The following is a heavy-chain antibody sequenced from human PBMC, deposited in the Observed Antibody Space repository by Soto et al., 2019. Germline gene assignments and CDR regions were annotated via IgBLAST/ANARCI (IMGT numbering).Heavy chain of an antibody. Sequence: SVKVSCKASGGTFSSYAISWVRQAPGQGLEWMGGIIPIFGTANYAQKFQGRVTITADESTSTAYMELSSLRSEDTAVYYCASDSPDYGGNSGANYYYYGMDVWGQGTTVTVSS. CDR2: IIPIFGTA. V-gene: IGHV1-69*13. J-gene: IGHJ6*02. D-gene: IGHD4-17*01. CDR3: ASDSPDYGGNSGANYYYYGMDV. CDR1: GGTFSSYA.